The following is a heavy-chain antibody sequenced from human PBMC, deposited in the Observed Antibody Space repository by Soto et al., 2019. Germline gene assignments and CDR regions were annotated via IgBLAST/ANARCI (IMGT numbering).Heavy chain of an antibody. D-gene: IGHD2-2*01. Sequence: GGSLRLSCAASGFTFSSYWMHWVRQAPGKGLVWVSRINSDGSSTSYADSVKGRFTISRDNAKNTLYLQMNSLRAEDTAVYYCARSRYCSSTSCRLAGHYYYYYMDVWGKGTTVTVSS. CDR2: INSDGSST. CDR3: ARSRYCSSTSCRLAGHYYYYYMDV. CDR1: GFTFSSYW. V-gene: IGHV3-74*01. J-gene: IGHJ6*03.